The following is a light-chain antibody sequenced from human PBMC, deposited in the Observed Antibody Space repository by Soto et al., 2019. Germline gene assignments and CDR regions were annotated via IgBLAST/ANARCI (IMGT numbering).Light chain of an antibody. V-gene: IGKV1-9*01. CDR1: QGISSY. Sequence: DIQLTQPPSFLSASVGDRVTITCRASQGISSYLAWYQQKPGKAPKLLIYAASTLQSGVPSRFSGSGSGTEFTLTISSLQPEDFATYYCQQLNSYLSFTFGPGTKVDIK. CDR3: QQLNSYLSFT. J-gene: IGKJ3*01. CDR2: AAS.